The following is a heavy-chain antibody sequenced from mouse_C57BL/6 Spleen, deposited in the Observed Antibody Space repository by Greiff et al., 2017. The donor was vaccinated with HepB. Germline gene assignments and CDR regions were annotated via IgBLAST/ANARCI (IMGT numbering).Heavy chain of an antibody. D-gene: IGHD2-4*01. CDR3: SRHETSFYHDYEGWFAY. V-gene: IGHV1-62-2*01. CDR2: FYPGSGSI. J-gene: IGHJ3*01. Sequence: QVQLQQSGAELVKPGASVKLSCKASGYTFTEYTIHWVKQRSGQGLEWIGWFYPGSGSIKYNEKFKDKATLTADKSSSTVYMELSRLTYEDSAVYCCSRHETSFYHDYEGWFAYWGQGTLVTVSA. CDR1: GYTFTEYT.